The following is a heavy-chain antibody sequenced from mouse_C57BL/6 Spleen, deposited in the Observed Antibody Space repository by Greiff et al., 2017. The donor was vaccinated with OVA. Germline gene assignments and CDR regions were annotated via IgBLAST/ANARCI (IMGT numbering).Heavy chain of an antibody. CDR1: GYTFTDSY. D-gene: IGHD3-2*02. CDR2: INPNNGGT. V-gene: IGHV1-26*01. CDR3: ARLDSSGPWFAY. Sequence: EVQLQQSGPELVKPGASVKISCKASGYTFTDSYMHWVKQSHGKSLAWIGDINPNNGGTSYNQKFKGKATLTVDKSSSTAYMELRSLTSEDSAVYYCARLDSSGPWFAYWGQGTLVTVSA. J-gene: IGHJ3*01.